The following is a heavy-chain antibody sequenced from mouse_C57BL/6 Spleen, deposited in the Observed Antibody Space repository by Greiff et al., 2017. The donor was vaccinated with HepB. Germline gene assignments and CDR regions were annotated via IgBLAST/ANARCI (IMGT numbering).Heavy chain of an antibody. V-gene: IGHV1-76*01. J-gene: IGHJ1*03. CDR1: GYTFTDYY. D-gene: IGHD1-1*01. CDR2: IYPGSGNT. Sequence: LVESGAELVRPGASVKLSCKASGYTFTDYYINWVKQRPGQGLEWIARIYPGSGNTYYNEKFKGKATLTAEKSSSTAYMQLSSLTSEDSAVYFCARRDYYGSRWYFDVWGTGTTVTVSS. CDR3: ARRDYYGSRWYFDV.